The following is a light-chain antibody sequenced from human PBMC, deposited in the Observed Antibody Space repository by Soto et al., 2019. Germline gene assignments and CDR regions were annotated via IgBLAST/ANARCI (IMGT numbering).Light chain of an antibody. J-gene: IGKJ5*01. CDR1: QAINTA. V-gene: IGKV1-13*02. CDR2: DAS. Sequence: AIPSTQSPSSLSAFVGDRVTITCRASQAINTALAWYQQRPGKAPDLLIFDASTLESGVPSRFSGRGSGTDFTLTIGSLQPEDFATYYCQQFYTFPITFGQGTRLEI. CDR3: QQFYTFPIT.